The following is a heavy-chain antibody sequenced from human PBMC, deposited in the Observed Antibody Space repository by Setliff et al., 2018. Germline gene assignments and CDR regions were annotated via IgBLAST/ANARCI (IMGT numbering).Heavy chain of an antibody. J-gene: IGHJ3*02. CDR1: GYTFTSYY. CDR3: ARSAGIAMARRDIFDI. Sequence: ASVKVSCKASGYTFTSYYMHWVRQAPGQGLEWMGIINPSGGSTSYAQKFQGRVTMTRDTSTSTVYMELGSLRSEDTAVYYCARSAGIAMARRDIFDIWGQGTVVTVSS. D-gene: IGHD6-19*01. V-gene: IGHV1-46*01. CDR2: INPSGGST.